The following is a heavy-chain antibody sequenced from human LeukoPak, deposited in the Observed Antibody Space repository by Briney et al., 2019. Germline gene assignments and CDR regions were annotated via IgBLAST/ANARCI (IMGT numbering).Heavy chain of an antibody. CDR1: GYIFATYW. Sequence: GESLKISCKGSGYIFATYWIGWVHQMPGKGLEWMGILYPGDSDTRYSPSFQGQVTISADQSISTAYLQWSSLKASDTAIYYCARTANLRSAGYVDWGQGTLVTVSS. J-gene: IGHJ4*02. D-gene: IGHD3-9*01. CDR3: ARTANLRSAGYVD. V-gene: IGHV5-51*07. CDR2: LYPGDSDT.